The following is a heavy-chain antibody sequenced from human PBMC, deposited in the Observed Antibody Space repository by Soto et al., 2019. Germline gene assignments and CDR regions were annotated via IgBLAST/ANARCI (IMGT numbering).Heavy chain of an antibody. D-gene: IGHD3-22*01. CDR2: ISHSCSTT. Sequence: HPGGSLRLACAASGFTFRSYSMNWVRQAPGKGLEWVSYISHSCSTTYYADSVKGRFTISRDNAKNSLYLQMNSLRDEDTAVYYCARNPDYYDSSAYYPEYFQHWGQGTLVTVSS. CDR1: GFTFRSYS. J-gene: IGHJ1*01. V-gene: IGHV3-48*02. CDR3: ARNPDYYDSSAYYPEYFQH.